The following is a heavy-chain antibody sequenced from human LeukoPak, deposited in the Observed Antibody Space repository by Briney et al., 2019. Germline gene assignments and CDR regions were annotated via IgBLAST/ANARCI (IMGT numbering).Heavy chain of an antibody. V-gene: IGHV3-7*03. D-gene: IGHD1-26*01. CDR2: INQDGSEI. J-gene: IGHJ4*02. CDR3: ARGDRVGVTTGHFDY. Sequence: QAGGSLRLSCAASGFTFSRYWMSWVRQAPGMGLEWVANINQDGSEIYYVDSVKGRFTISRDNAKDSVFLQMNSLRAEDTAVYYCARGDRVGVTTGHFDYWGQGTLVTVSS. CDR1: GFTFSRYW.